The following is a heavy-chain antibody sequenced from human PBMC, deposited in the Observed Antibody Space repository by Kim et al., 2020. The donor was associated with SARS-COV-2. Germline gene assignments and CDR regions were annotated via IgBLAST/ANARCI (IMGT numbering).Heavy chain of an antibody. J-gene: IGHJ4*02. CDR3: ARHATSRYYFDY. V-gene: IGHV4-39*01. Sequence: SETLSLTCTVSGGFINSDSYYWGWIRQTPGRGLEWLGTMYHTGSTYYNPSLKSQVTISVDTYKNQFSLKLSSVTAADTAVYYCARHATSRYYFDYWGQGTLVTVSS. CDR1: GGFINSDSYY. CDR2: MYHTGST. D-gene: IGHD2-2*01.